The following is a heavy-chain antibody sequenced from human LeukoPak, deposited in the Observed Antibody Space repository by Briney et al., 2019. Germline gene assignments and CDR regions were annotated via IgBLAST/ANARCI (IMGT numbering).Heavy chain of an antibody. CDR2: ISYDGDNK. V-gene: IGHV3-30*18. J-gene: IGHJ4*02. CDR3: AKDIRVWGSYRYPCPDY. D-gene: IGHD3-16*02. Sequence: GGSLRLSCAASGFSFSSYGMHWVRQAPGKGLEWVAVISYDGDNKYYGDSVNGRFTISRDNSKNTLSLQMDSLRAEDTAVYYCAKDIRVWGSYRYPCPDYWGQGTLVTVSA. CDR1: GFSFSSYG.